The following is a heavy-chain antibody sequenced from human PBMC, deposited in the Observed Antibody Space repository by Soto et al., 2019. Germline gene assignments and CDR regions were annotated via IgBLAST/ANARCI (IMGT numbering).Heavy chain of an antibody. V-gene: IGHV4-4*02. CDR3: ARHIAVSGTRGFDF. CDR2: IYHSGAT. CDR1: GGSISTNW. Sequence: QVQLQESGPGLMKPSGTLSLTCAVSGGSISTNWWSWVRQPPGKGLAWIGEIYHSGATNYNPSLKNRVTMSVDKSQKHLSLSLNSVTAADTAVYYCARHIAVSGTRGFDFWGHGTLVTVSS. D-gene: IGHD6-19*01. J-gene: IGHJ4*01.